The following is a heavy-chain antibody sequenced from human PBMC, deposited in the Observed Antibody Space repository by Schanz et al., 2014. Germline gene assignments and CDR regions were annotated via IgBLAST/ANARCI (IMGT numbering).Heavy chain of an antibody. J-gene: IGHJ4*02. D-gene: IGHD6-6*01. V-gene: IGHV1-69*04. CDR3: ARDQSPYTNSSDVRYFDY. CDR1: GGTFSTYT. Sequence: QVQLVQSGAEVKKPGASVKVSCKASGGTFSTYTISWVRQAPGQGLEWMGRIIPILGIATYAQKFQGRVTMTRDTSTSTVYMELSSLRSDDTAVYYCARDQSPYTNSSDVRYFDYWGQGSLVTVSS. CDR2: IIPILGIA.